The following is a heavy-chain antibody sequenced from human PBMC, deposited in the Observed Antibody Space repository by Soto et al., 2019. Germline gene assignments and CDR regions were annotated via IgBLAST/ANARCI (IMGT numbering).Heavy chain of an antibody. CDR3: AKHLWFGESVFDP. CDR1: GFTFSSYG. Sequence: PGGSLRLSCAASGFTFSSYGMSWVRQAPRKGLEWVSTISGSADSANYADSVKGRFTISRGNSKNMLYLQMNSLRADDTAVYYCAKHLWFGESVFDPWGQGTRVTVSS. J-gene: IGHJ5*02. D-gene: IGHD3-10*01. CDR2: ISGSADSA. V-gene: IGHV3-23*01.